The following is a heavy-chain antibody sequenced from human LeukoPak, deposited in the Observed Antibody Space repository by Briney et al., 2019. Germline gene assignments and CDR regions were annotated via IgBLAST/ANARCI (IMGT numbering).Heavy chain of an antibody. CDR3: AKDHQLRGGLVDYFDY. CDR2: FSGSGGST. D-gene: IGHD2-2*01. V-gene: IGHV3-23*01. CDR1: GFTFSSYA. J-gene: IGHJ4*02. Sequence: PGGSLTLSCAASGFTFSSYAMSWVRQAPGKGLEWLSGFSGSGGSTYYADSVKGRFTISRDNSKNTLYLQMNSLRAEDTAVYYCAKDHQLRGGLVDYFDYWGQGTLVTVSS.